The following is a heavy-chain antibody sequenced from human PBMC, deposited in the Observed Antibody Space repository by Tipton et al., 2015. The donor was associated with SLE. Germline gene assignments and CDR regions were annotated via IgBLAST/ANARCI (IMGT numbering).Heavy chain of an antibody. CDR2: IYYTGST. Sequence: TLSLTCTVSGSSLTGSYWSWIRQPPGKGLEWIGYIYYTGSTEFAPSLKSRVTFSVDRSKNQFSLNLRSVTAADTAVYYCARGARGYSYDSDEDFDSWGQGILVTVSS. J-gene: IGHJ4*02. V-gene: IGHV4-59*01. CDR1: GSSLTGSY. D-gene: IGHD5-18*01. CDR3: ARGARGYSYDSDEDFDS.